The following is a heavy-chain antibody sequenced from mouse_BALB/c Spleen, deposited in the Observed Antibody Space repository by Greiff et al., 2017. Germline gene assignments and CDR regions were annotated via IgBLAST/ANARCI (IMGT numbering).Heavy chain of an antibody. CDR1: GFTFSSYA. D-gene: IGHD1-1*01. J-gene: IGHJ4*01. CDR2: ISSGGSYT. CDR3: ARVYGSRSYAMDY. Sequence: EVQRVESGGGLVKPGGSLKLSCAASGFTFSSYAMSWVRQSPEKRLEWVAEISSGGSYTYYPEPVTGRFTISRDNAKNTLYLEMSRLRSEDTAMYYCARVYGSRSYAMDYWGQGTSVTVSS. V-gene: IGHV5-9-4*01.